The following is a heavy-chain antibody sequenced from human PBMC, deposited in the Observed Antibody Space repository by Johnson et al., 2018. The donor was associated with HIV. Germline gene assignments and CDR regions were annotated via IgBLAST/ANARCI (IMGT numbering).Heavy chain of an antibody. CDR3: ARGPILEWLSGDGFDM. CDR1: GFRFSTYA. D-gene: IGHD3-3*01. J-gene: IGHJ3*02. V-gene: IGHV3-30*04. Sequence: QMLLVESGGGVVQPGRSLRLSCAASGFRFSTYALHWVRQTPGKGLEWVALISDDGSKIYNADSVKGRFTISRDKSKNTLYLQMNSLRVEDTAMYYCARGPILEWLSGDGFDMWGQGTMVTV. CDR2: ISDDGSKI.